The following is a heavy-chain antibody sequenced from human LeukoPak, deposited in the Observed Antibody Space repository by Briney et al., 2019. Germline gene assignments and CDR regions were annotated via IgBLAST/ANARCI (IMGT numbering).Heavy chain of an antibody. D-gene: IGHD3-16*01. Sequence: PGGSLRLSCAASGFTFSTYAMHWVRQAPGKGLEWVSSISGSDGTTNYADSVKGRFTISGDNSKNTLYLQMNSLRVEDTALYYCAKDMMSAWNCFDCWGQGTLVTVSS. J-gene: IGHJ4*02. CDR2: ISGSDGTT. CDR3: AKDMMSAWNCFDC. V-gene: IGHV3-23*01. CDR1: GFTFSTYA.